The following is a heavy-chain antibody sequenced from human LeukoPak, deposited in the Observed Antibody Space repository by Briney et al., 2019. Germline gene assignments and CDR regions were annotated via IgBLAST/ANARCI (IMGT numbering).Heavy chain of an antibody. CDR2: INPNSGGT. D-gene: IGHD1-26*01. J-gene: IGHJ3*02. V-gene: IGHV1-2*02. CDR1: GYTFTGYY. Sequence: EASVKVSCKASGYTFTGYYMHWVRQAPGQGLEWMGWINPNSGGTNYAQKFQGRVTMTRDTSISTAYMELSRLRSDDTAVYYCARVPKYSGSRSHAFDIWGQGTMVTVSS. CDR3: ARVPKYSGSRSHAFDI.